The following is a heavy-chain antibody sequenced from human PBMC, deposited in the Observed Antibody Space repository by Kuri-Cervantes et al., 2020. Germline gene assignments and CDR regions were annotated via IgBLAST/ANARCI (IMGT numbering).Heavy chain of an antibody. D-gene: IGHD4-17*01. CDR3: ARDYGYYFDY. CDR1: GFTFSNYW. V-gene: IGHV3-7*01. Sequence: GGSLRLSCAASGFTFSNYWMSWVRQAPGKGLEWVANVKHDGSEKYYVDSVKGRFTISRDNAKNSLYLQMNSLRDEDTAVYYCARDYGYYFDYWGQGTLVTVSS. CDR2: VKHDGSEK. J-gene: IGHJ4*02.